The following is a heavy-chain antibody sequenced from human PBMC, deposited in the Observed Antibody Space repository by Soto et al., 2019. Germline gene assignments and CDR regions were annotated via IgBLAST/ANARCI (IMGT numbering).Heavy chain of an antibody. CDR3: ARGRHVWCSGGSYYTGVSP. V-gene: IGHV4-34*01. D-gene: IGHD2-15*01. CDR2: INHSGST. J-gene: IGHJ5*02. CDR1: GGSFSGYY. Sequence: QVQLQQWGAGLLKPSETLSLTCAVYGGSFSGYYWSWIRQPPGKGLEWIGEINHSGSTNYNPSLKSRVTISVDTSKNQFSLKLSSVTAADTAVYYSARGRHVWCSGGSYYTGVSPWGQGTLVTVSS.